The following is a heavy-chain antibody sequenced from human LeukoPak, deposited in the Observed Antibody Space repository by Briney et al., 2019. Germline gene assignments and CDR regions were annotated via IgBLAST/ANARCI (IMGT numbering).Heavy chain of an antibody. CDR2: ISDTGGGT. V-gene: IGHV3-23*01. CDR1: GFTFSSSA. CDR3: AKGRVDGYNLPIDY. D-gene: IGHD5-24*01. J-gene: IGHJ4*02. Sequence: PGGSLRLSCAASGFTFSSSAMNWVRQAPGKGLEWVSTISDTGGGTFYPDSVKGRFTISRDNSKNTLYLQMNSLRAEDTAVYYCAKGRVDGYNLPIDYWGQGTLVTVSS.